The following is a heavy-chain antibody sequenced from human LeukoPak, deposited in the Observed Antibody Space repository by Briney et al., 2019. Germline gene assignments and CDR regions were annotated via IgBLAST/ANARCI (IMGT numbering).Heavy chain of an antibody. Sequence: AETLSLTCTVSGGSVTNRIYYWSWIRQPPGKGLDWFGYIYYSGSTNYNPSPKSRVTISVDPSKNQFSLRLNSVTAADTAVYYCARGLLGREWFDPWGQGTLVTVSS. CDR1: GGSVTNRIYY. CDR2: IYYSGST. CDR3: ARGLLGREWFDP. V-gene: IGHV4-61*01. D-gene: IGHD3-16*01. J-gene: IGHJ5*02.